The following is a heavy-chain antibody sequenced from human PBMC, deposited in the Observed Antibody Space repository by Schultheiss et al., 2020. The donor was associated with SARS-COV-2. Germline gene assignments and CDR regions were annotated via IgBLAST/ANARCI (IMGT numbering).Heavy chain of an antibody. CDR1: GHSFNSYW. J-gene: IGHJ6*02. CDR2: IYPGDSDT. Sequence: GESLKISCKGSGHSFNSYWVGWVRQMPGKGLEWMGIIYPGDSDTRYSPSFEGQVTISVDKSISTAYLQWSSLKASDTAMYFCARHNVVYYPDNGMDVWGQGTTVTVSS. V-gene: IGHV5-51*01. CDR3: ARHNVVYYPDNGMDV. D-gene: IGHD3-10*01.